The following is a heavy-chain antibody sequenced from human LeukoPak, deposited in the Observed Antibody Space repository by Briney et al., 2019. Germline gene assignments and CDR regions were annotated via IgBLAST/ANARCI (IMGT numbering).Heavy chain of an antibody. CDR1: GFSFSSYE. CDR2: ISSSGGTI. D-gene: IGHD2-2*01. V-gene: IGHV3-48*03. Sequence: GGSLRLSCAASGFSFSSYEMNWARQAPGKGLEWVSYISSSGGTIYYADSVKGRFTISRDNAKNSLFLQMNSLRAEDTAVYYCARVVNQLPYSWGQGALVTVSS. CDR3: ARVVNQLPYS. J-gene: IGHJ4*02.